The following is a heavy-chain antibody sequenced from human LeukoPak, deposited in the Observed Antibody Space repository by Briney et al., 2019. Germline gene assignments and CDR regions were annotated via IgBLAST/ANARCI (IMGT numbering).Heavy chain of an antibody. CDR1: GFTLRNYG. CDR2: ISYDGSNK. V-gene: IGHV3-30*18. Sequence: GGSLRLSCAASGFTLRNYGMHWVRQAPGKGLEWVAVISYDGSNKYYADSVKGRFTISRDTSENTLFLQMDSLRVEDTAVYYCAKDAGLYSYVYYFDYWGQGTLVTVSS. J-gene: IGHJ4*02. CDR3: AKDAGLYSYVYYFDY. D-gene: IGHD3-10*02.